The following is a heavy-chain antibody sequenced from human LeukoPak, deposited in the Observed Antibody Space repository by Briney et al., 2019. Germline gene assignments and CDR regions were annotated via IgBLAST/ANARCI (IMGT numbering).Heavy chain of an antibody. J-gene: IGHJ3*02. CDR1: GYTFTDYY. V-gene: IGHV1-2*02. Sequence: ASVKVSCKASGYTFTDYYMHWVRQAPGQGLEWVGWINPTSGDTNYAQKFQGRVTMTRDTSISTAYMDLSSLRSDDTAVYYCARDKFPLVGATGDDAFDIWGQGTMVAVSS. D-gene: IGHD1-26*01. CDR2: INPTSGDT. CDR3: ARDKFPLVGATGDDAFDI.